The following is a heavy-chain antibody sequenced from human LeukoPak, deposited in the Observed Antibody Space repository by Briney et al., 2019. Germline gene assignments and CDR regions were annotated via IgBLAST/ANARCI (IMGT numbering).Heavy chain of an antibody. CDR1: GFTFDDYA. CDR3: AKLGYSSSSHY. D-gene: IGHD6-6*01. Sequence: SGRSLRLSCAASGFTFDDYAMHWVRRAPGKGLEWVSGISWNSGSIGYADSVKGRFTISRDNAKNSLYLQMNSLRAEDTALYYCAKLGYSSSSHYWGQGTLVTVSS. V-gene: IGHV3-9*01. J-gene: IGHJ4*02. CDR2: ISWNSGSI.